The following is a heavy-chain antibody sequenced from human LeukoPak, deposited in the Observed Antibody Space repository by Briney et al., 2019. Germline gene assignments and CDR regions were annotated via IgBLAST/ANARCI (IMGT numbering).Heavy chain of an antibody. CDR1: GYTFTSYG. V-gene: IGHV1-18*01. CDR2: ISAYNGNT. CDR3: ARDQYQLLYSYYYYGMDV. J-gene: IGHJ6*02. D-gene: IGHD2-2*02. Sequence: ASVKVSCKASGYTFTSYGISWARQAPGQGLEWMGWISAYNGNTNYAQKLQGRVTMTTDTSTSTAYMELRSLRSDDTAVYYCARDQYQLLYSYYYYGMDVCGQGTTVTVSS.